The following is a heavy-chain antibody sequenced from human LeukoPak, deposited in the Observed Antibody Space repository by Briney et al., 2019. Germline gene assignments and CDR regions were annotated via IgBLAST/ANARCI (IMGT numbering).Heavy chain of an antibody. CDR1: GFIFSSYW. CDR2: IKQDGSEK. V-gene: IGHV3-7*01. D-gene: IGHD3-16*01. J-gene: IGHJ3*02. Sequence: GGSLRLSCAASGFIFSSYWMSWVRQAPGKGLEWVANIKQDGSEKYYVDSVKGRFTISRDNAKNSLYLQMNSLRAEDTAVYYCARGGIDIWGQGTMVTVSS. CDR3: ARGGIDI.